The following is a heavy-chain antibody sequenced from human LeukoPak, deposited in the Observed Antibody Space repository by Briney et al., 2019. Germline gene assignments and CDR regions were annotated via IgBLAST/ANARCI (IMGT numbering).Heavy chain of an antibody. CDR2: ITSSGDDI. Sequence: PGGSLRFSCAASGFTFSDYYMSWIRQAPGKGLEWVAYITSSGDDIYYADSVKGRFTISRDNAKNALFLRMSSLRVEDTATYYCASDIVATSGDFWGQGTLVSVSS. V-gene: IGHV3-11*01. CDR1: GFTFSDYY. J-gene: IGHJ4*02. D-gene: IGHD5-12*01. CDR3: ASDIVATSGDF.